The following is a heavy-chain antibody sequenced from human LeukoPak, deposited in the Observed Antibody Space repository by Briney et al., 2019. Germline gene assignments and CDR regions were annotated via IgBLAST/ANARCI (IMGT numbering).Heavy chain of an antibody. CDR3: ARSYGSGSYTFDY. V-gene: IGHV1-69*04. Sequence: SVKVSCKASGGTFSSYAISWVRQAPGQGLEWMGRIIPILGIANYAQKFQGRVTITADKSTSTAYMELSSLRSEDTAVYYCARSYGSGSYTFDYWGQGTLVTVSS. J-gene: IGHJ4*02. CDR2: IIPILGIA. CDR1: GGTFSSYA. D-gene: IGHD3-10*01.